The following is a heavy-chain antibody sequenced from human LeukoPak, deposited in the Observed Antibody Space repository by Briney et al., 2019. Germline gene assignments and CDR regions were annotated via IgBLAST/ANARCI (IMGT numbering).Heavy chain of an antibody. D-gene: IGHD5-12*01. CDR3: AKDDGLSGYEIDY. CDR1: GFTFSSYA. Sequence: GGSLRLSCAASGFTFSSYALSWVRQAPGKGLEWVSTISGSGGNTHYADSVKGRFTISRDNSKNTLYLQMNSLRVEDTAVYYCAKDDGLSGYEIDYWGQGTLVTVSS. J-gene: IGHJ4*02. CDR2: ISGSGGNT. V-gene: IGHV3-23*01.